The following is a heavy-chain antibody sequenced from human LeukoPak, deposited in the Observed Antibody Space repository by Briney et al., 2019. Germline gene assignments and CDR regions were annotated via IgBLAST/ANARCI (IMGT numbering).Heavy chain of an antibody. D-gene: IGHD3-22*01. J-gene: IGHJ3*02. CDR2: IYYSGST. Sequence: SETLSLPCTVSGGSISAYYWRWIRQPPGKGLEWIGYIYYSGSTNYHPSHKSPVAISVDTTKNQFSLMLRSVTVPDTAGYCCAIPLIVGSKRAFDMWGGGTMVTVS. CDR1: GGSISAYY. CDR3: AIPLIVGSKRAFDM. V-gene: IGHV4-59*08.